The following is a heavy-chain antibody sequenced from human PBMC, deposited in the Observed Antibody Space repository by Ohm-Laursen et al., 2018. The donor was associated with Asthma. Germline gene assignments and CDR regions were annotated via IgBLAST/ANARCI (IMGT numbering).Heavy chain of an antibody. J-gene: IGHJ4*02. CDR2: IYSCGST. V-gene: IGHV3-53*01. D-gene: IGHD3-3*01. CDR1: GFTVSSNY. CDR3: AKDASLDYDFWSGYLRFDY. Sequence: SLRLSCSASGFTVSSNYMSWVRQAPGKGLEWVSVIYSCGSTYYADSVKGRFTISRDNSKNTLYLQMNSLRAEDTAVYYCAKDASLDYDFWSGYLRFDYWGQGTLVTVSS.